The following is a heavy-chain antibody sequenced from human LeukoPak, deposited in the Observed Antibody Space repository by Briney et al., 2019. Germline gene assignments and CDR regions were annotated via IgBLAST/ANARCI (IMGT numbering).Heavy chain of an antibody. Sequence: GGSLRLSCAASGFTVSSNYMSWVRQAPGKGLEWVSVIYSGGSTYYADSVQGRFTISRDNAENSLFLQMNSLRAEDTAVYYCASRYCTSTNCYAFDIWGQGTMVTVSS. V-gene: IGHV3-53*01. CDR1: GFTVSSNY. CDR2: IYSGGST. D-gene: IGHD2-2*01. J-gene: IGHJ3*02. CDR3: ASRYCTSTNCYAFDI.